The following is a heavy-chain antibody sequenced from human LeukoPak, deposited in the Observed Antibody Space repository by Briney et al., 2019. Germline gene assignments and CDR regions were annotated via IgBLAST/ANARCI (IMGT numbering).Heavy chain of an antibody. CDR1: GFTFSNAW. J-gene: IGHJ6*03. V-gene: IGHV3-15*01. Sequence: GGSLRLSCAASGFTFSNAWMSWVRQAPGKGLEWVGRVKSKTDGGTTDYAAPVKGRFTISRDDSKTTLYLQMNSLKTEDTAVYYCTTDRGVVVPTAIREFYYYMDVWGKGTTVTVSS. CDR2: VKSKTDGGTT. CDR3: TTDRGVVVPTAIREFYYYMDV. D-gene: IGHD2-2*02.